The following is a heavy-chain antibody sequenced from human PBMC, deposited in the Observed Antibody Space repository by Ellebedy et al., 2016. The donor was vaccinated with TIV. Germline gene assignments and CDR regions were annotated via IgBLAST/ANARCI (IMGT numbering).Heavy chain of an antibody. D-gene: IGHD2-21*01. CDR2: IGTAGDT. J-gene: IGHJ4*03. Sequence: GGSLRLSCAASGFTFSSYDMHWVRHGTGKGLEWVSAIGTAGDTYYPGSVKGRFTIPRENAKNSLDLKSTSLRAEDTAVYYCARVRFGDTAVDYWGQGTLVTVSS. V-gene: IGHV3-13*01. CDR3: ARVRFGDTAVDY. CDR1: GFTFSSYD.